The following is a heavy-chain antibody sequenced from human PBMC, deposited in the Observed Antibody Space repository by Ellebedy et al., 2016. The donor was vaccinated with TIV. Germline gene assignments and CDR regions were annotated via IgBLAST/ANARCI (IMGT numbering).Heavy chain of an antibody. V-gene: IGHV3-23*01. D-gene: IGHD2-2*02. J-gene: IGHJ5*02. CDR1: GFTFSSYA. CDR3: AKERCSSTSCYTPGWFDP. Sequence: GGSLRLSXAASGFTFSSYAMSWVRQAPGKGLEWVSAISGSGGSTYYADSVKGRFTISRDNSKNTLYLQMNSLRAEDTAVYYCAKERCSSTSCYTPGWFDPWGQGTLVTVSS. CDR2: ISGSGGST.